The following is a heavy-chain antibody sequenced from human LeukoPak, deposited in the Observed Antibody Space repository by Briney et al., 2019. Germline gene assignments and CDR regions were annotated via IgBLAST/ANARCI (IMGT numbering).Heavy chain of an antibody. CDR2: INPNSGGT. CDR1: GYTFTCYY. V-gene: IGHV1-2*02. D-gene: IGHD6-19*01. J-gene: IGHJ5*02. Sequence: ASVKVSCKASGYTFTCYYLHWVRQAPGQGLEWMGWINPNSGGTNYAQKFQGRVTMTRDTSISTAYMELSRLRSDDTAVYYCARWQWVVPAGFDPWGQGTLVTVSS. CDR3: ARWQWVVPAGFDP.